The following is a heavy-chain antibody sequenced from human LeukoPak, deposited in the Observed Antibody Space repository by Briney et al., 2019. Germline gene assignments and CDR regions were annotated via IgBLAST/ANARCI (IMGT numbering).Heavy chain of an antibody. CDR2: IYYSGST. D-gene: IGHD3-22*01. CDR3: ARDAGYDSSGTRRAFDI. V-gene: IGHV4-30-4*01. J-gene: IGHJ3*02. Sequence: SETLSLTCTVSGGSISSGDYYWSWIRQPPGKGLEWIGYIYYSGSTYYNPSLKSRVTISVDTSKNQFSLKLSSVTAADTAVYYCARDAGYDSSGTRRAFDIWGQGTMVTVSS. CDR1: GGSISSGDYY.